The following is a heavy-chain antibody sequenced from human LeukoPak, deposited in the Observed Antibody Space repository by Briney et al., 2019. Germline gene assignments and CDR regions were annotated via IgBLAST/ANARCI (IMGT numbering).Heavy chain of an antibody. CDR2: INHSGST. Sequence: SETLSLTCAVYGGSFSGYYWSWIRQPPGKGLEWIGEINHSGSTNYNPSLKSRVTISVDTSMNQFSLKLSSVTAADTAVYYCAREISGWSPFDYWGQGTLVTVSS. CDR3: AREISGWSPFDY. D-gene: IGHD6-19*01. CDR1: GGSFSGYY. J-gene: IGHJ4*02. V-gene: IGHV4-34*01.